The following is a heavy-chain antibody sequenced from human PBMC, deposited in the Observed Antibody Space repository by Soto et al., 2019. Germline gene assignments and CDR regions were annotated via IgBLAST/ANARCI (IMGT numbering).Heavy chain of an antibody. CDR2: IDPSVSYT. CDR1: GYSFTSYW. Sequence: GESLKISCKGSGYSFTSYWISWVRQMPGKGLEWTGRIDPSVSYTNYSPSFQGHVTISADKSISTAYLQWSSLKASDTAMYYCARHEIADRRRYYYGMDVWGQGTTVTVSS. CDR3: ARHEIADRRRYYYGMDV. V-gene: IGHV5-10-1*01. D-gene: IGHD6-6*01. J-gene: IGHJ6*02.